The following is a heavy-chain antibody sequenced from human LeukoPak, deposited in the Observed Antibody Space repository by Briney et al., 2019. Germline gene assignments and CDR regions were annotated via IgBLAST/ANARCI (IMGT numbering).Heavy chain of an antibody. Sequence: LGSIYYSGSTYYNPSLKRRVTISVDTSNPHFPLKLRSVTAADTALYYCARLYKEGSHFDYWGQGTLVTVSS. CDR3: ARLYKEGSHFDY. J-gene: IGHJ4*02. V-gene: IGHV4-39*02. CDR2: IYYSGST. D-gene: IGHD1-14*01.